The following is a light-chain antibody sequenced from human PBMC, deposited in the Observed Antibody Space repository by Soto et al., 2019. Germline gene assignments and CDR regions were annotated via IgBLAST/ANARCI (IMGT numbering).Light chain of an antibody. J-gene: IGLJ3*02. V-gene: IGLV1-40*01. Sequence: QAVVTQPPSLSGAPGQRVTISCTGSTSNIGGPFDVQWYQQLPGTAPKLLIYGNANRPSGVPDRFSGSKSGTSASLAITGLRAEDEADYYCQSYDNRLSTWVFGGGTKLTVL. CDR3: QSYDNRLSTWV. CDR1: TSNIGGPFD. CDR2: GNA.